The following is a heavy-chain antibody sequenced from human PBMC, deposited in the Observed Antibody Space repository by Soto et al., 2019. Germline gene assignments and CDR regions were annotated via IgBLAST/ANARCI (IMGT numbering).Heavy chain of an antibody. D-gene: IGHD5-12*01. V-gene: IGHV3-33*01. CDR1: GFTFTRYG. CDR2: IWYDGSNK. CDR3: GRDSGMATTHFDY. Sequence: QVQLVESGGGVVQPGTSPRLSCAASGFTFTRYGMHWVRQTPGKGLEWVAVIWYDGSNKYYAESVKGRFTISRDNSKNTLYLQMNSLRAEDTAVYYCGRDSGMATTHFDYWGQGTLVSVSS. J-gene: IGHJ4*02.